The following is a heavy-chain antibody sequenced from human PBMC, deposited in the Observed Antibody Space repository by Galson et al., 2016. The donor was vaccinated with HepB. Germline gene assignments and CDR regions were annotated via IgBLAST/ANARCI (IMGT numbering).Heavy chain of an antibody. J-gene: IGHJ5*02. CDR3: VKINGDNNGWPYKHFDH. CDR1: GFIFNNFA. D-gene: IGHD2-8*01. Sequence: SLRLSCAASGFIFNNFAMNWVRQAPGKGLEWVSSITGLVGKAFYSDPVKGRFTFSRDNSANTLFLQMTSLRPEDTALYYCVKINGDNNGWPYKHFDHWGRGTQVIVSS. CDR2: ITGLVGKA. V-gene: IGHV3-23*01.